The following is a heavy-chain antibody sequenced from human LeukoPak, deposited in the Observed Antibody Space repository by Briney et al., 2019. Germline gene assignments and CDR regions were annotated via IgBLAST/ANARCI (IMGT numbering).Heavy chain of an antibody. CDR3: AGSPAGIYYFDY. Sequence: SVKVSCKASGGTFSSYAISWVRQAPGQGLEWMGGIIPIFGTANYAQKLQGRVTMTTDTSTSTAYMELRSLRSDDTAVYYCAGSPAGIYYFDYWGQGTLVTVSS. J-gene: IGHJ4*02. CDR2: IIPIFGTA. D-gene: IGHD6-13*01. CDR1: GGTFSSYA. V-gene: IGHV1-69*05.